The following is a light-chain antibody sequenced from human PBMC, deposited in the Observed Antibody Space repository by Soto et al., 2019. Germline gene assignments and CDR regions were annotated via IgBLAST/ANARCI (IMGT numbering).Light chain of an antibody. V-gene: IGKV4-1*01. J-gene: IGKJ1*01. CDR1: QSVLYSSNNKNY. Sequence: DIVMTQSPDSLAVSLGERATINCKSSQSVLYSSNNKNYLAWYQQKPGQPPTLLIYWASTRESGVPDRFSGSGSGTDFTLTISSLQAEDVAVYYCQQYYSTPPWTFGQGTKVDIK. CDR3: QQYYSTPPWT. CDR2: WAS.